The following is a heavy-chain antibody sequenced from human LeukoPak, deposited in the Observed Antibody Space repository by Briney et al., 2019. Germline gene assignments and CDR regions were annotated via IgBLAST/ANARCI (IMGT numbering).Heavy chain of an antibody. V-gene: IGHV1-2*02. J-gene: IGHJ5*02. D-gene: IGHD3-3*01. CDR1: GYTFTCYY. CDR2: INPNSGGT. CDR3: ARDGAYYDFWSGYFASLFP. Sequence: ASVKVSCKASGYTFTCYYMHWVRQAPGQGLEWMGWINPNSGGTNYAQKFQGRVTMTRDTSISTAYTELSRLRSDDTAVYYCARDGAYYDFWSGYFASLFPWGQGTLVTVSS.